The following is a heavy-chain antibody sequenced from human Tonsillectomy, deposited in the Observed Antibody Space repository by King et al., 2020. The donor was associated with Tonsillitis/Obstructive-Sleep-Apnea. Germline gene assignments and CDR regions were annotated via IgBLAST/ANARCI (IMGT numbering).Heavy chain of an antibody. CDR2: IDWDDDK. V-gene: IGHV2-70*11. J-gene: IGHJ6*03. Sequence: VTLKESGPALVKPTQTLTLTCTFSGFSLSTSGMCVSWIRPPPGKALEWLARIDWDDDKYYSTSQKTTLTISKDTSKNQVFLTMTNMDPVDTATYYCARSPGLAVAGTGYYYHYMDVWGNGTPVTVSS. CDR3: ARSPGLAVAGTGYYYHYMDV. D-gene: IGHD6-19*01. CDR1: GFSLSTSGMC.